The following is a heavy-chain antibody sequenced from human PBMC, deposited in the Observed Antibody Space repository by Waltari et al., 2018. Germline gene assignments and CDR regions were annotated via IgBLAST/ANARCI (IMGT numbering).Heavy chain of an antibody. CDR1: GGSISSYY. CDR3: ARGSDGEDAFDI. CDR2: IYYSGST. D-gene: IGHD3-10*01. J-gene: IGHJ3*02. V-gene: IGHV4-59*01. Sequence: QVQLQESGPGLVKPSETLSLTCNVSGGSISSYYWSWIRQPPGKGLEWIGYIYYSGSTNYNPSLKSRVTISVDTSKNQFSLKLSSVTAADTAVYYCARGSDGEDAFDIWGQGTMVTVSS.